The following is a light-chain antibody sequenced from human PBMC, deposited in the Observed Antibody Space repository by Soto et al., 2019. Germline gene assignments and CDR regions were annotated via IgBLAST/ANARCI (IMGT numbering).Light chain of an antibody. CDR3: RSYRTSKIRHIV. V-gene: IGLV2-14*03. CDR1: GSDVGSYNY. CDR2: DVS. Sequence: QSALTQPASVSGSPGQSITISCTGTGSDVGSYNYVSWYQHHPGKAPKLMIYDVSNRPSGVSNRFSGSKSGNTASLSISGLQPEDEVVYFCRSYRTSKIRHIVCGTGTKVT. J-gene: IGLJ1*01.